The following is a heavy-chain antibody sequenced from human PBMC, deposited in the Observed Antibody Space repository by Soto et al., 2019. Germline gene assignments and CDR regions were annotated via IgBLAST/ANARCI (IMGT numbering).Heavy chain of an antibody. CDR1: GGTFSSYA. Sequence: QVQLVQSGAEVKKPGSSVKVSCKASGGTFSSYAITWVRQAPGQGLEWMGGIIPIFGTANYAQKFQGRVTIPADESTSTAYVELSSLSAEDTAGYYCASSSSSSVYYNGMDVWGQGTTVTVSS. J-gene: IGHJ6*02. CDR3: ASSSSSSVYYNGMDV. D-gene: IGHD6-6*01. V-gene: IGHV1-69*12. CDR2: IIPIFGTA.